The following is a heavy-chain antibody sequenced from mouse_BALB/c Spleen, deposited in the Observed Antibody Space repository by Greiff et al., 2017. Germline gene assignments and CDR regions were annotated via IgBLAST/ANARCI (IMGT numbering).Heavy chain of an antibody. D-gene: IGHD1-1*01. Sequence: DVQLQESGPGLVKPSQSLSLTCSVTGYSITSGYYWNWIRQFPGNKLEWMGYISYDGSNNYNPSLKNRISITRDTSKNQFFLKLNSVTTEDTATYDCARADYYGSSGYAMDYWGQGTSVTVSS. V-gene: IGHV3-6*02. CDR3: ARADYYGSSGYAMDY. CDR1: GYSITSGYY. J-gene: IGHJ4*01. CDR2: ISYDGSN.